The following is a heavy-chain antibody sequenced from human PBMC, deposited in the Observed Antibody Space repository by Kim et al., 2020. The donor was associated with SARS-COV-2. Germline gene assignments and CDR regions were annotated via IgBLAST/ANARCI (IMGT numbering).Heavy chain of an antibody. V-gene: IGHV4-30-4*01. Sequence: SETLSLTCTVSGGSISSGDYYWSWIRQPPGKGLEWIGYIYYSGSTYYNPSLKSRVTISVDTSKNQFSLKLSSVTAADTAVYYCARYYYDSSGYDDAFDIWGQGTMVTVSS. D-gene: IGHD3-22*01. CDR3: ARYYYDSSGYDDAFDI. CDR2: IYYSGST. J-gene: IGHJ3*02. CDR1: GGSISSGDYY.